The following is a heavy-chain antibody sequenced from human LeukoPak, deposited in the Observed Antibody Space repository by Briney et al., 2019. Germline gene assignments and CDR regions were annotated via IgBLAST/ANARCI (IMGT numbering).Heavy chain of an antibody. CDR2: ISRGSSDI. Sequence: GGSLRLSCAASGFTFSSYSMNGVRQAPGKGLEWVSFISRGSSDINYADSVKGRFAISRDNAKKSLYLQMNSLRAEDTAVYYCARIRSDVFDIWGQGTMVTVSS. CDR3: ARIRSDVFDI. CDR1: GFTFSSYS. V-gene: IGHV3-21*01. J-gene: IGHJ3*02.